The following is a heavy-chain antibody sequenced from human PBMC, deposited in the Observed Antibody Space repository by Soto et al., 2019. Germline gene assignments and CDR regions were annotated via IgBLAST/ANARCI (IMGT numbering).Heavy chain of an antibody. CDR1: GDTFNFYS. CDR3: ASSYGSGYRAFDY. D-gene: IGHD3-10*01. Sequence: QVQLVQSGAEVKRPGSSVKVSCKTSGDTFNFYSINWVRQAPGVGLEWMGRVNPIVSMSNYAQKFQGRVTMTADKSTSTGYMELSSRRSEDTAIYYCASSYGSGYRAFDYWGQGALVTVSS. CDR2: VNPIVSMS. V-gene: IGHV1-69*02. J-gene: IGHJ4*02.